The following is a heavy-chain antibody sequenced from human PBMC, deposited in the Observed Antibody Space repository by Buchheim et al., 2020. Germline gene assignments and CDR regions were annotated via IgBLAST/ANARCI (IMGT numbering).Heavy chain of an antibody. V-gene: IGHV4-30-4*01. CDR1: GDSISSGDYS. J-gene: IGHJ6*02. CDR3: ARDRRYYYDSSGYKFNYYYYYGMDV. Sequence: QVQLQESGPGLVKPSQTLSLTCTVSGDSISSGDYSWSWIRQPPGKGLEWIGYIYYSGSTYYNPSLKGRVTISVDTSKNQFSLKLSSVTAADTAVYYCARDRRYYYDSSGYKFNYYYYYGMDVWGQGTT. D-gene: IGHD3-22*01. CDR2: IYYSGST.